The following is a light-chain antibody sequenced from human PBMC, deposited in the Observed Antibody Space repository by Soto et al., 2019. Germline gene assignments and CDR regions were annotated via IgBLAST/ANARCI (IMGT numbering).Light chain of an antibody. CDR1: QATPSH. Sequence: QLAQSPSSLSASIGDRVIITCRASQATPSHVSWFQHRPGRGPQLLIYGTSKLQSGVPSRFSGSGSGTEFTLTISSLQPDDFATYYCQHYNSYSEAFGQGTKVELK. V-gene: IGKV1-16*01. CDR3: QHYNSYSEA. CDR2: GTS. J-gene: IGKJ1*01.